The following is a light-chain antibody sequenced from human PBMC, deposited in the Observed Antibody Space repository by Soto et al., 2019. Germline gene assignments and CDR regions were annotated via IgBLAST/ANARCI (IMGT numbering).Light chain of an antibody. CDR2: GAS. CDR3: QQYNKWPLT. J-gene: IGKJ4*01. Sequence: EIVMTQSPATLSVSPGERATLSCRASESVSSNLAWYQQKRGQAPRLRIYGASTRATGIPARLSGSGFGTEFTLSISSLESEDSAVYDCQQYNKWPLTFGGGTKVEIK. V-gene: IGKV3-15*01. CDR1: ESVSSN.